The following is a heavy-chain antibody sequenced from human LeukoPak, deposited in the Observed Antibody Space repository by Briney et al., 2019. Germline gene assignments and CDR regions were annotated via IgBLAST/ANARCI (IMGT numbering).Heavy chain of an antibody. Sequence: GESLKISCNGSGYSFSSHWIAWVRQMPGKGLEWMGNIYPADSDTKYSPSFQGQVTMSADRSTRTAFLQWSSLQASDTAIYYCAREIAAAGGDAFDIWGQGTMVTVSS. CDR2: IYPADSDT. D-gene: IGHD6-13*01. J-gene: IGHJ3*02. V-gene: IGHV5-51*01. CDR1: GYSFSSHW. CDR3: AREIAAAGGDAFDI.